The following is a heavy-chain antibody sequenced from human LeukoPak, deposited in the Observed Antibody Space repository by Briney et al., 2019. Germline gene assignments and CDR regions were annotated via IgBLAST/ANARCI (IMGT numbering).Heavy chain of an antibody. V-gene: IGHV1-2*02. J-gene: IGHJ5*01. D-gene: IGHD2-21*02. CDR1: GSTPPDYF. CDR2: INPNIGDA. CDR3: ARMALDGGDSIGFDS. Sequence: ASVNASCQASGSTPPDYFIHWERPPPGHGRDWMGWINPNIGDASYAQKFQDRVTMTRDRSINTAYMELSRLTSDDTAVYYCARMALDGGDSIGFDSWGQGTLVTVSS.